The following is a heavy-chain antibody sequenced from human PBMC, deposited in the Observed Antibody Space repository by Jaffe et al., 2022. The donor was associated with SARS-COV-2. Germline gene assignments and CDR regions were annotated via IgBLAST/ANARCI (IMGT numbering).Heavy chain of an antibody. V-gene: IGHV3-9*01. CDR3: AKQAEEWELLGLFDY. D-gene: IGHD1-26*01. Sequence: EVQLVESGGGLVQPGRSLRLSCAASGFTFDDYAMHWVRQAPGKGLEWVSGISWNSGSIGYADSVKGRFTISRDNAKNSLYLQMNSLRAEDTALYYCAKQAEEWELLGLFDYWGQGTLVTVSS. CDR2: ISWNSGSI. CDR1: GFTFDDYA. J-gene: IGHJ4*02.